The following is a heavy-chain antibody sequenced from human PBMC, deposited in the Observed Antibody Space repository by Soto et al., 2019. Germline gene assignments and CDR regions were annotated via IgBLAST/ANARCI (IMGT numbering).Heavy chain of an antibody. Sequence: ASETLSLTCTVSGGSISSSSYYWGWIRQPPGKGLEWIGSIYYSGSTYYNPSLKSRVTISVDTSKNQFSLKLSSVTAADTAVYYCARQWSGYGQGFDYWGQGTLVTVS. CDR1: GGSISSSSYY. J-gene: IGHJ4*02. D-gene: IGHD5-12*01. CDR3: ARQWSGYGQGFDY. CDR2: IYYSGST. V-gene: IGHV4-39*01.